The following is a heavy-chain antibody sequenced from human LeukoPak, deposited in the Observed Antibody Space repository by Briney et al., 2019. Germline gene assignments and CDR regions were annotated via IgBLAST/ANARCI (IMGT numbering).Heavy chain of an antibody. CDR1: GFTFSSYA. CDR2: ISNSGGST. V-gene: IGHV3-23*01. CDR3: AKDGYSSTKPYYFVY. D-gene: IGHD6-13*01. Sequence: GGSLRLSCAASGFTFSSYAMTWVRQAPGKGLERVSGISNSGGSTYYAGSVKGRFTISRDSSENTLYLQMNSLRAEDTAVYYCAKDGYSSTKPYYFVYWGQGTLVTVSS. J-gene: IGHJ4*02.